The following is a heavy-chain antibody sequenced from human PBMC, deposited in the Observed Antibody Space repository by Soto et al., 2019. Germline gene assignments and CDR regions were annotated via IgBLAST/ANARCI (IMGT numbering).Heavy chain of an antibody. CDR3: ARQGGDGRGYPNASDY. J-gene: IGHJ4*02. D-gene: IGHD3-22*01. Sequence: SETLSLTCSVSGGSISHYYWSWIRQSPGKGLEWIGFIFYSGNSNYNPSLKSRVSMSVDMSKNQFSLKLTSVTAADSAMYYCARQGGDGRGYPNASDYWGQGTLVTVSS. CDR2: IFYSGNS. V-gene: IGHV4-59*01. CDR1: GGSISHYY.